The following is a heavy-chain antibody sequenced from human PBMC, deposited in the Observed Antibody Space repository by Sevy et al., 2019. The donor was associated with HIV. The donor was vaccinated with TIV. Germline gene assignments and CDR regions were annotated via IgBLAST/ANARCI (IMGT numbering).Heavy chain of an antibody. V-gene: IGHV1-18*01. D-gene: IGHD3-10*01. CDR2: IYTYNGHT. CDR3: ARVLVLLWFGELSDAFDI. CDR1: GYTFTNYG. J-gene: IGHJ3*02. Sequence: ASVKVSCKASGYTFTNYGLTWVRQAPGQGLEWMGWIYTYNGHTNYAQKFQGRVTMTTDTSTSTAYMELRSLRSDDTAVYYCARVLVLLWFGELSDAFDIWGQGTMVTVSS.